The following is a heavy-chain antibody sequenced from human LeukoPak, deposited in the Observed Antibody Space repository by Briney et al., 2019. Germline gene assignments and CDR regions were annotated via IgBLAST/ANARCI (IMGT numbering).Heavy chain of an antibody. J-gene: IGHJ4*02. Sequence: PGGSLRLSCAASGFTFSSYGMLWVRQAPGKGLEWVAVISYDGSNKYYADSVKGRFTIFRDNSKNTLYLQMNSLRAEDTAVYYCAKVPHGDYAVDYWGQGTLVTVSS. D-gene: IGHD4-17*01. V-gene: IGHV3-30*18. CDR2: ISYDGSNK. CDR1: GFTFSSYG. CDR3: AKVPHGDYAVDY.